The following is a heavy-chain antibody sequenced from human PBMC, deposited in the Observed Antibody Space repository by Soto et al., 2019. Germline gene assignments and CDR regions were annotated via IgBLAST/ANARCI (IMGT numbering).Heavy chain of an antibody. Sequence: PGEPLKISCKGSGYNYTSYWIGWVRQIPGKGPEWMGSIYPGAPDTRYSTPFQGQVTTSADKSISTAYLQWRRLKASDTAMYYCARQGVGITIIGVVIDPYYYYGMDVWGQGTTVTVSS. J-gene: IGHJ6*02. CDR1: GYNYTSYW. CDR3: ARQGVGITIIGVVIDPYYYYGMDV. D-gene: IGHD3-3*01. CDR2: IYPGAPDT. V-gene: IGHV5-51*01.